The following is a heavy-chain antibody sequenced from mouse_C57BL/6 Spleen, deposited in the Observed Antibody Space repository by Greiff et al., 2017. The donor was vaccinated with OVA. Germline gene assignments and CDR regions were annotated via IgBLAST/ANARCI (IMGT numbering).Heavy chain of an antibody. V-gene: IGHV3-6*01. J-gene: IGHJ4*01. CDR2: ISYDGSN. D-gene: IGHD2-5*01. CDR1: GYSITSGYY. Sequence: EVQLQESGPGLVKPSQSLSLTCSVTGYSITSGYYWYWIRQFPGNKLEWMGYISYDGSNNYNPSLKNRISITRDTSKNQFFLKLHSVTTEYTATYYCARPYSTYYYAMDYWGQGTSVTVSS. CDR3: ARPYSTYYYAMDY.